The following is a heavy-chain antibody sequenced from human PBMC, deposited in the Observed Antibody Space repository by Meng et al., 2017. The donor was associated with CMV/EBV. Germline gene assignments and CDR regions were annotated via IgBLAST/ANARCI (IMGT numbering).Heavy chain of an antibody. CDR1: GFTVSSNY. CDR2: IYSGGST. D-gene: IGHD3-9*01. CDR3: ARLPEYGGYYDILTGYSRTTYGMDV. Sequence: GESLKISCAASGFTVSSNYMSWVRQAPGKGLEWVSVIYSGGSTYYEDSVKGRFTISRDNSKNTLYLQMNSLRAEDTAVYYCARLPEYGGYYDILTGYSRTTYGMDVWGQGTTVTVSS. J-gene: IGHJ6*02. V-gene: IGHV3-53*01.